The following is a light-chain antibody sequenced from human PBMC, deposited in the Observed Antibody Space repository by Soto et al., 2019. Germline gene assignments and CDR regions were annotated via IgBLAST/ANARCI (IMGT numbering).Light chain of an antibody. V-gene: IGKV1-5*03. CDR1: QSISDW. Sequence: DIQMTQSPSTLSASVGDRVTITCRASQSISDWLAWYQQKPGKAPYLLIYKASNLESGVPSRFSGSGSRTEFTLTISSLQPDDFATYYCQQHNDYPITFGQGTRLE. CDR3: QQHNDYPIT. J-gene: IGKJ5*01. CDR2: KAS.